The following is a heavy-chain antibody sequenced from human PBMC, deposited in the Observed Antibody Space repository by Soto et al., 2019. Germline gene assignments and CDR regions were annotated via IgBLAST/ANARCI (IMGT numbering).Heavy chain of an antibody. Sequence: GGSLRLCCAASGVTFCSYGMHWVRQAPGKGLEWVAVIWYDGSNKYYADSVKGRFTISRDNSKNTLYLQMNSLGAEDTAVYYCARDVNGGSGWYGPPGGMDVWGQGTTVTVSS. J-gene: IGHJ6*02. CDR2: IWYDGSNK. D-gene: IGHD6-19*01. CDR3: ARDVNGGSGWYGPPGGMDV. CDR1: GVTFCSYG. V-gene: IGHV3-33*01.